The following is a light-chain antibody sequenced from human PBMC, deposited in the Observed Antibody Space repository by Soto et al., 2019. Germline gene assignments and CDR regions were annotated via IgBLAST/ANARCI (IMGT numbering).Light chain of an antibody. CDR3: QQYGSSPPLT. CDR2: GAS. Sequence: EIVLTQSPGTLSLSPGERATLSCRASQSVSSRYLAWYQQKPGQAPRLLMYGASNRATGIPDRFSGSGSGTDFTLTISRLEPEDFAVYFCQQYGSSPPLTFGQGTKVEIK. J-gene: IGKJ2*01. CDR1: QSVSSRY. V-gene: IGKV3-20*01.